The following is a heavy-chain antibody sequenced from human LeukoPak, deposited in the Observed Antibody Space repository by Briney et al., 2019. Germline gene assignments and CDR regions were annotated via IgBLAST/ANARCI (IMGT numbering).Heavy chain of an antibody. Sequence: GESLKISFKGSGYRFTSYWISWVRQMPGKGLEWMGIIYPGDSDTRYSPSFQGQVTISADKSISTAYLQWSSLKASDTAMYYCARRTAAEDYYYYMDVWGKGTTVTVSS. CDR1: GYRFTSYW. D-gene: IGHD6-13*01. CDR3: ARRTAAEDYYYYMDV. J-gene: IGHJ6*03. V-gene: IGHV5-51*01. CDR2: IYPGDSDT.